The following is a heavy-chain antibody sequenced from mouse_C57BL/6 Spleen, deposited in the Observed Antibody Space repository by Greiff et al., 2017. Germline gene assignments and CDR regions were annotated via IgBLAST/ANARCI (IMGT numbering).Heavy chain of an antibody. Sequence: VQLQQPGAELVMPGASVKLSCKASGYTFTSYWMHWVKQRPGQGLEWIGEIDPSDSYTNYNQKFKGKSTLTVDKSSSTAYMQLSSLTSEDSAVYDCARGGLPYAMDYWGQGTSVTVSS. CDR2: IDPSDSYT. D-gene: IGHD2-4*01. CDR1: GYTFTSYW. CDR3: ARGGLPYAMDY. V-gene: IGHV1-69*01. J-gene: IGHJ4*01.